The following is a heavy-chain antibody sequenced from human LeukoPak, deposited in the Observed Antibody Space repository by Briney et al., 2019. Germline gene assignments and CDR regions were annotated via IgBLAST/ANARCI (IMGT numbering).Heavy chain of an antibody. CDR1: GYTLTELS. CDR2: INPNSGGT. Sequence: GASVKVSCKVSGYTLTELSMHWVRQAPGQGLEWMGRINPNSGGTNYAQKFQGRVTMTRDTSISTAYMELSRLRSDDTAVYYCARAHSSSWSGLDYWGQGTLVTVSS. CDR3: ARAHSSSWSGLDY. J-gene: IGHJ4*02. V-gene: IGHV1-2*06. D-gene: IGHD6-13*01.